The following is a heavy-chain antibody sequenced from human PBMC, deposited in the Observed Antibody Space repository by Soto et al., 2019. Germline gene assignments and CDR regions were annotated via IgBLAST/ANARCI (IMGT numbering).Heavy chain of an antibody. Sequence: ASWKVSCRASGCSFTSYYLHWVRQAPGQGLEWMGIIDPSGGSTSYSQKFQGRVTMTRDTSTSTVYMEMSSLRSDDTAMFYCARRRSYSGGASAFYFDYWGQGTLVTVSS. CDR1: GCSFTSYY. CDR2: IDPSGGST. J-gene: IGHJ4*02. D-gene: IGHD2-21*01. CDR3: ARRRSYSGGASAFYFDY. V-gene: IGHV1-46*01.